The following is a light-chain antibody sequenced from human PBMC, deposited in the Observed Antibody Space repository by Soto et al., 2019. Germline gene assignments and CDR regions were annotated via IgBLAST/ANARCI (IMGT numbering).Light chain of an antibody. CDR3: QQSYGTPLT. V-gene: IGKV1-39*01. CDR2: AAS. J-gene: IGKJ4*01. CDR1: QDISSF. Sequence: DIQMTQSPSSLSASVGDRVTITCRASQDISSFLNWYHLKPGKAPKLLIYAASSLQSGVPSRFGGSGSGTDFTLTISSLQPEDFATYYGQQSYGTPLTFGGGTKVEIK.